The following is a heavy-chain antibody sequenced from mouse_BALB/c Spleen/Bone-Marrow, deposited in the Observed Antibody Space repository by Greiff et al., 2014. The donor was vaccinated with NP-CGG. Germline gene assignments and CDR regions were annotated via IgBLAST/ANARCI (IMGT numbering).Heavy chain of an antibody. J-gene: IGHJ4*01. D-gene: IGHD2-1*01. CDR2: IAPGSGST. V-gene: IGHV1S41*01. CDR3: ARFPIYYGNYGAMDY. Sequence: DLVKPGASVKLSCKASGYTFTSYWINWIKQRPGQGLEWIGRIAPGSGSTYYNEMFKGKATLTVDTSSSTAYIQLRSLSSEDSAVYFCARFPIYYGNYGAMDYWGQGTSVTVSS. CDR1: GYTFTSYW.